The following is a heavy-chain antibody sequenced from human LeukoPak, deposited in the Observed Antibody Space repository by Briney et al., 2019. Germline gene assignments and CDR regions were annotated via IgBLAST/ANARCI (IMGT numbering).Heavy chain of an antibody. CDR3: ASPGLLWFGELLS. V-gene: IGHV1-18*01. J-gene: IGHJ4*02. D-gene: IGHD3-10*01. Sequence: DSVKLSCKAAGHTLTTYDISWVRQAPGQGLEWMGSISAYSANTIYAKKIQGRVTMTRDTSTNTAYMELSSLRSDDTAVYYCASPGLLWFGELLSWGQGTLVTVSS. CDR2: ISAYSANT. CDR1: GHTLTTYD.